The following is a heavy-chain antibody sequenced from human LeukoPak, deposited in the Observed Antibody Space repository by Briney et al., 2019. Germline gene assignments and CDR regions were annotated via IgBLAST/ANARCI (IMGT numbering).Heavy chain of an antibody. CDR1: GFTFSSYS. Sequence: KAGGSLRLSCAASGFTFSSYSMNWVRQAPGKGLGWVSSISSSSSYIYYADSVKGRFTISRDNAKNSLYLQMNSLRAEDTAVYYCASGGANYDILTGYYIISNDYWGQGTLVTVSS. V-gene: IGHV3-21*01. J-gene: IGHJ4*02. CDR2: ISSSSSYI. D-gene: IGHD3-9*01. CDR3: ASGGANYDILTGYYIISNDY.